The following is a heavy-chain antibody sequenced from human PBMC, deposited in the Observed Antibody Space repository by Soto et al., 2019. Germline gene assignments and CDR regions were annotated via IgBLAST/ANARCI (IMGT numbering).Heavy chain of an antibody. Sequence: PSETLSLTCAVSGYSISSGYYWGWIRQPPGKGLEWIGSIYHSGSTHYNPSLKSRVTISVDTSKNQFSLKLSSVTAADTAVYYCARDGHYDSSGYWYWGQGTLVTVSS. CDR1: GYSISSGYY. CDR3: ARDGHYDSSGYWY. CDR2: IYHSGST. J-gene: IGHJ4*02. V-gene: IGHV4-38-2*02. D-gene: IGHD3-22*01.